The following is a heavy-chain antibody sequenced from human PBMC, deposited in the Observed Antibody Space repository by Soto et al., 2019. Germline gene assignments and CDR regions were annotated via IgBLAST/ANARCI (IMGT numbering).Heavy chain of an antibody. V-gene: IGHV4-59*01. J-gene: IGHJ5*02. D-gene: IGHD3-22*01. CDR3: ARGLVTPLDYYDSSGYYYDWFDP. Sequence: SSETLSLTCTVSGGSISSYYWSWIRQPPGKGLEWIGYIYYSGSTNYNPSLKSRVTISVDTSKNQFSLKLSSVTAADTAVYYCARGLVTPLDYYDSSGYYYDWFDPWGQGTLVTVSS. CDR1: GGSISSYY. CDR2: IYYSGST.